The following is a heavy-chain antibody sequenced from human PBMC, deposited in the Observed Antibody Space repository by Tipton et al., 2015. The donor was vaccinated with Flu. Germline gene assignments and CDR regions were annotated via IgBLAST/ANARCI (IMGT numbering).Heavy chain of an antibody. J-gene: IGHJ4*02. CDR3: ARDPVRKDGYNLDQ. D-gene: IGHD5-24*01. CDR1: GFIFTDCY. CDR2: IGPSGAPI. Sequence: LSLTCETSGFIFTDCYMTWIRQAPGMGLEWVAHIGPSGAPIHYAESIKGRFTISRDNAKKSMYLQMDNLGAEDTAVYYCARDPVRKDGYNLDQWGQGTLVTVSS. V-gene: IGHV3-11*04.